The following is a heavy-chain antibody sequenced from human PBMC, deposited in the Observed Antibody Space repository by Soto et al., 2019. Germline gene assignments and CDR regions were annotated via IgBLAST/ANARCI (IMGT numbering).Heavy chain of an antibody. V-gene: IGHV3-30*18. CDR1: GFTFSSYG. CDR2: ISYDGSNK. CDR3: AKRGGHGPTYYDFWSGLARGWKYYYGMDV. Sequence: PGGSLRLSCAASGFTFSSYGMHWVRQAPGKGLEWVAVISYDGSNKYYADSVKGRFTISRDNSKNTLYLQMNSLRAEDTAVYYCAKRGGHGPTYYDFWSGLARGWKYYYGMDVWGQGTTVTVS. J-gene: IGHJ6*02. D-gene: IGHD3-3*01.